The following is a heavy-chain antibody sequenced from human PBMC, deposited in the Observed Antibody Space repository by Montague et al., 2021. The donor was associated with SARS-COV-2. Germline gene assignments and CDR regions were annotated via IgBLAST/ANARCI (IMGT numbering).Heavy chain of an antibody. D-gene: IGHD6-13*01. CDR1: GGSFSGFY. J-gene: IGHJ6*02. CDR2: INHSGST. V-gene: IGHV4-34*01. CDR3: ARWRPSSCWHYYYYGGMGV. Sequence: SETLSLTCAVYGGSFSGFYWSWIRQPPGKGLEWIGEINHSGSTNYNPSLKSRVTISVDTSKNQFSLKLSSVTAADTAVYYCARWRPSSCWHYYYYGGMGVWGQGTTVTVSS.